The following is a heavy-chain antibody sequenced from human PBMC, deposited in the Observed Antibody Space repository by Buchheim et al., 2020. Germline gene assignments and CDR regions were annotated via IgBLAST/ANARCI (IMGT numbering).Heavy chain of an antibody. Sequence: VQLLESGGGLVQPGGSLRLSCAASGFTFSSYAMSWVRQGPGKGLEWVAVIWYDGSNKYYADSVKGRFTISREKSKNTRYLQMNSLRAEDTAVYYCARDGQAIPLDVWGQGTT. CDR1: GFTFSSYA. D-gene: IGHD2-21*01. CDR2: IWYDGSNK. V-gene: IGHV3-33*08. J-gene: IGHJ6*02. CDR3: ARDGQAIPLDV.